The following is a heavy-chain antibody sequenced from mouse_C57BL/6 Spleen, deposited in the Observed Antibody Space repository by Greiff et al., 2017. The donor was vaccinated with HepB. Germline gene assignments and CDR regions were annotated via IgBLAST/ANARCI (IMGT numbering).Heavy chain of an antibody. CDR3: ARSGGSYGNYVEAWFAY. V-gene: IGHV1-72*01. Sequence: QSCKASGYTFTSYWMHWVKQRPGRGLEWIGRIDPNSGGTKYNEKFKSKATLTVDKPSSTAYMQLSSLTSEDSAVYYCARSGGSYGNYVEAWFAYWGQGTLVTVSA. D-gene: IGHD2-1*01. J-gene: IGHJ3*01. CDR1: GYTFTSYW. CDR2: IDPNSGGT.